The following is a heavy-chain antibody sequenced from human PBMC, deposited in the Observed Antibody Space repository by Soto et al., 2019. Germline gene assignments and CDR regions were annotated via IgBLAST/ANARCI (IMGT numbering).Heavy chain of an antibody. V-gene: IGHV1-69*02. CDR1: RGTFSSYT. Sequence: QVQLVQSGAEVKKPGSSVKVSCKASRGTFSSYTISWVRQAPGKGLEWMGRIIPILGIAKYGQKFQSIVTITADKSTSTAYMELSSLRSEDTAVYYCARAGKLVVPAAIRYYYYYMDVWGKGTTVTVSS. CDR3: ARAGKLVVPAAIRYYYYYMDV. CDR2: IIPILGIA. D-gene: IGHD2-2*01. J-gene: IGHJ6*03.